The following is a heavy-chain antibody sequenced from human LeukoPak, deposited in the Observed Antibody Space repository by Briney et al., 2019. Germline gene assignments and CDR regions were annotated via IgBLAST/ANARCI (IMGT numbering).Heavy chain of an antibody. D-gene: IGHD3-22*01. CDR3: ARGTYHYDSSGSPFDY. CDR2: IYTSGST. J-gene: IGHJ4*02. CDR1: GVSISSYS. Sequence: SSETLSLTCTVSGVSISSYSWSWIRQPAGKGLEWIGRIYTSGSTNYNPSLKSRVTMSVDTSKNQFSLNLSSVTAADTAVYYCARGTYHYDSSGSPFDYWGQGTLVTVSS. V-gene: IGHV4-4*07.